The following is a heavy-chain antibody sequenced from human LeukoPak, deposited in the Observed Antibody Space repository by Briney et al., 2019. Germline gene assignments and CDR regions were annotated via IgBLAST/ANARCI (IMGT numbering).Heavy chain of an antibody. CDR1: GFAFHNYA. CDR2: K. D-gene: IGHD4-23*01. Sequence: GGSLRLSCVGSGFAFHNYAMHWVWRPPGKGLEWVSAKAYADSVKGRFTISRDRARNSLYLQMDSLRPEDTALYYCAKDTGGNGAYFYAMDVWGQGTSVTVSS. V-gene: IGHV3-9*01. CDR3: AKDTGGNGAYFYAMDV. J-gene: IGHJ6*02.